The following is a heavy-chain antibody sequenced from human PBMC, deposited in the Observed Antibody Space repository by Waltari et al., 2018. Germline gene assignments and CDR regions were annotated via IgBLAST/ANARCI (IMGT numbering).Heavy chain of an antibody. D-gene: IGHD5-12*01. CDR3: ARGKMATPYYFDY. Sequence: QVQLQESGPGLVKPSETLSLTCTVSGGSISSYYWSWIRQPPGKGLEWIGYIYYSGSTNYNPSRKSRVTISVDTSKNQFSLKLSSVTAADTAVYYCARGKMATPYYFDYWGQGTLVTVSS. CDR2: IYYSGST. CDR1: GGSISSYY. V-gene: IGHV4-59*12. J-gene: IGHJ4*02.